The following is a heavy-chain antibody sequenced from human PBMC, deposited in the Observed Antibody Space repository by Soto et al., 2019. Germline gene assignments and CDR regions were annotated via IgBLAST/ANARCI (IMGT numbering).Heavy chain of an antibody. CDR2: VKEDGSEK. D-gene: IGHD6-19*01. CDR1: GFTLSSYW. V-gene: IGHV3-7*04. CDR3: ARDDSSGLLYFDY. Sequence: PGGSLRLSCAASGFTLSSYWMSWVRQAPGKGLEWVANVKEDGSEKYYVDSVKGLFTISRDNAKNSLYLQMNSLRAEDTAVYYCARDDSSGLLYFDYWGQGTLVTVSS. J-gene: IGHJ4*02.